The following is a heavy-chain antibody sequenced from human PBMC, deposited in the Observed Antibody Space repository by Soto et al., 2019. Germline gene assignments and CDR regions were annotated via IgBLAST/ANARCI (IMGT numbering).Heavy chain of an antibody. Sequence: ASVKVSCKASGYTFTSYGISWVRQAPGQGLEWMGWISAYNGNTNYAQKLQGRVTMTTDTSTSTAYMELRSLRFDVTAVYYCASYREYNWHYSWFDPCGQGTLVTVSS. CDR1: GYTFTSYG. V-gene: IGHV1-18*01. D-gene: IGHD1-7*01. CDR2: ISAYNGNT. CDR3: ASYREYNWHYSWFDP. J-gene: IGHJ5*02.